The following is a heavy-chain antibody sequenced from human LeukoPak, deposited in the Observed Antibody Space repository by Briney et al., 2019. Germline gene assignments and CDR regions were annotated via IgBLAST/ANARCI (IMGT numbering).Heavy chain of an antibody. J-gene: IGHJ2*01. CDR2: IGTASEI. CDR3: ARAAYSSTWYSRYFDL. V-gene: IGHV3-13*01. D-gene: IGHD6-13*01. Sequence: GGSLRLSCAASGFTFRSYDMHWVRQATGKGLEWLSGIGTASEIYYPGSVKGRFTISRENAKSSLYLQMNSLRAGDTAVYYCARAAYSSTWYSRYFDLWGRGTLVTVSS. CDR1: GFTFRSYD.